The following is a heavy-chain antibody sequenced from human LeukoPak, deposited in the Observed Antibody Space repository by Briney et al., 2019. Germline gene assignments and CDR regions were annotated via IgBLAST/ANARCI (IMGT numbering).Heavy chain of an antibody. V-gene: IGHV1-69*04. Sequence: SVKVSCKASGGTFSSYAISWVRQAPGQGIEWMGRIIPILGIANYAQKFQGRVTITADKSTSTAYMELSSLRSEDTAVYYCARRGYSYGSLDYWGQGTLVTVSS. J-gene: IGHJ4*02. CDR3: ARRGYSYGSLDY. CDR1: GGTFSSYA. D-gene: IGHD5-18*01. CDR2: IIPILGIA.